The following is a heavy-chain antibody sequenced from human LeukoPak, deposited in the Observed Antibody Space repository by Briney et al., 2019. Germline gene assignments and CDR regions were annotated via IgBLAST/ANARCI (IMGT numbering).Heavy chain of an antibody. CDR3: ARDRFTYCGGDCPFDY. D-gene: IGHD2-21*02. CDR2: ISYDGYIK. CDR1: GFTFSSYA. V-gene: IGHV3-30-3*01. Sequence: TGGSLRLSCAASGFTFSSYAMHWVRQAPGKGLEWVAVISYDGYIKYYADSVKGRFTISRDNSKNTLYLQMNSLRAEDTAVYYCARDRFTYCGGDCPFDYWGQGTLVPVSS. J-gene: IGHJ4*02.